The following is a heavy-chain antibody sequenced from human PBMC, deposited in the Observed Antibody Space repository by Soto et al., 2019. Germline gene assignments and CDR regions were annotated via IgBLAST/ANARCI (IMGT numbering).Heavy chain of an antibody. CDR2: ISGSGGST. CDR3: AKDPSEKASTGGP. CDR1: GFTFSSYS. V-gene: IGHV3-23*01. Sequence: GGSLSLSCAASGFTFSSYSMSWVRQAPGKGLEWVSAISGSGGSTYYADSVKGRFTISRDNSKNTLYLQMNSLRDEDTALYYCAKDPSEKASTGGPWGQGTLVTVSS. J-gene: IGHJ5*02. D-gene: IGHD1-26*01.